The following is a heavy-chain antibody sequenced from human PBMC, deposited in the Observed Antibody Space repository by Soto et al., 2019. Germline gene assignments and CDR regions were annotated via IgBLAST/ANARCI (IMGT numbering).Heavy chain of an antibody. Sequence: HPGGSLRLSCVGSGFSCRNYEMNWVRQAPGKGLEWISYIGGSGATKYSADSVKGRFTISRDNAQNSLFLQMDSLRVEDTSIYYYSKVAGTTEDSFYMRRHGTMVTVS. J-gene: IGHJ3*02. V-gene: IGHV3-48*03. CDR3: SKVAGTTEDSFYM. CDR1: GFSCRNYE. CDR2: IGGSGATK. D-gene: IGHD1-7*01.